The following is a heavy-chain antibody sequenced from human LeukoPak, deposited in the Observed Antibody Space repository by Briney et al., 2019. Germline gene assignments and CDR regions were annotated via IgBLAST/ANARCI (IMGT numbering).Heavy chain of an antibody. V-gene: IGHV3-23*01. CDR3: AKDAIRGNGIYDAFDI. D-gene: IGHD3-10*01. CDR2: IGNTET. J-gene: IGHJ3*02. CDR1: GFTFDTYA. Sequence: PGGSLRLSCAASGFTFDTYAMSWVRQAPGKGLEWVSTIGNTETYYADSGKGRFTISRDNRQNTVYLQMTSLRAEDTAVYFCAKDAIRGNGIYDAFDIGGQGTRVTVSS.